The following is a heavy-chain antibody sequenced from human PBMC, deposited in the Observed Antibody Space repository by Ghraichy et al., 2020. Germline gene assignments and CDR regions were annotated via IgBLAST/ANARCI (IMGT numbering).Heavy chain of an antibody. CDR2: IYYSGST. CDR3: ARAGPHISLYYYYGMDV. V-gene: IGHV4-31*03. J-gene: IGHJ6*02. CDR1: GGSLSSGAYY. Sequence: SLNISCTVSGGSLSSGAYYWSWIRQHPGKGLEWIGYIYYSGSTYYNPSLKSRVTISVDTSKNQFSLKLSSVTAADTAVYYCARAGPHISLYYYYGMDVWGQGTTVTVSS. D-gene: IGHD2-21*01.